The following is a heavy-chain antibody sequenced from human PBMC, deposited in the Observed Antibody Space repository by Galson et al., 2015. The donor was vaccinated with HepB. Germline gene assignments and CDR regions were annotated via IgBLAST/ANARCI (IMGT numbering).Heavy chain of an antibody. J-gene: IGHJ4*02. D-gene: IGHD4-17*01. CDR2: IYYSGST. V-gene: IGHV4-59*01. Sequence: ETLSLTCSVSSGSISSYYWSWIRQPPGKGLDWIGYIYYSGSTNYNPSLKSRVTISVDTSKNQFSLKLSSVTAADTAVYYCAREAPTGHTFDYWGQGTLVTVSS. CDR1: SGSISSYY. CDR3: AREAPTGHTFDY.